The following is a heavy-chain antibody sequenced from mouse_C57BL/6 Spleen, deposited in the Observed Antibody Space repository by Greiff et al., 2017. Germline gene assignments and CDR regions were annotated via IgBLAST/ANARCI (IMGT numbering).Heavy chain of an antibody. V-gene: IGHV1-9*01. CDR3: ARSRKITTVEGYAMDY. Sequence: QVQLKQSGAELMKPGASVKLSCKATGYTFTGYWIEWVKQRPGHGLEWIGEILPGSGSTNYNEKFKGKATFTADTSSNTAYMQLSSLTTEDSAIYYCARSRKITTVEGYAMDYWGQGTSVTVSS. J-gene: IGHJ4*01. CDR2: ILPGSGST. D-gene: IGHD1-1*01. CDR1: GYTFTGYW.